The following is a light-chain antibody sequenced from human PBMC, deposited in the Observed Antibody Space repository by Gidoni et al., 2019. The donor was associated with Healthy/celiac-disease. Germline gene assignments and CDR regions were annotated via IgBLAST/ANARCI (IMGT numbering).Light chain of an antibody. CDR1: QSVSSY. Sequence: DIVLTQSPAPLSLSPGVSATLPCRASQSVSSYLAWYQQKPGQAPRLLIHDASNRATGIPARFSGSGSGTDFTLTISSLEPEDLAVYYCQQRSNWPLTFGGGTKVEIK. CDR2: DAS. V-gene: IGKV3-11*01. CDR3: QQRSNWPLT. J-gene: IGKJ4*01.